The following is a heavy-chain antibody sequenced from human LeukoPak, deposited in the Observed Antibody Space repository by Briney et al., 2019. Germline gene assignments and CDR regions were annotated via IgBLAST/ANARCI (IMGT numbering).Heavy chain of an antibody. V-gene: IGHV1-2*02. CDR1: RDTLTDYY. CDR2: INPNSGGT. CDR3: AREPPYYYDSSGYYPSLYFQH. Sequence: ASVKVSCKASRDTLTDYYMHWVRQAPGQGLEGMGWINPNSGGTNYAQKFQGRVTMTRDTSISTAYMELSRLRSDDTAVYYCAREPPYYYDSSGYYPSLYFQHWGQGTLVTVSS. D-gene: IGHD3-22*01. J-gene: IGHJ1*01.